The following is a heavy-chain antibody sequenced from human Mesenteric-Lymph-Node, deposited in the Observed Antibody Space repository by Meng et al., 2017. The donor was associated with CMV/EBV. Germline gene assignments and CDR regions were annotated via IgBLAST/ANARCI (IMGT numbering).Heavy chain of an antibody. CDR3: ASVGGVLWFGEPFAF. D-gene: IGHD3-10*01. V-gene: IGHV4-4*02. J-gene: IGHJ3*01. CDR1: GDSISSSSW. Sequence: GSLRLSCDVSGDSISSSSWWSWVRQPPGKGLEWIGEIYHSGSTYYNPSLKSRVTISVDTSKNQFSLKLSSVTAADTAVYYCASVGGVLWFGEPFAFWGQGTMVTVSS. CDR2: IYHSGST.